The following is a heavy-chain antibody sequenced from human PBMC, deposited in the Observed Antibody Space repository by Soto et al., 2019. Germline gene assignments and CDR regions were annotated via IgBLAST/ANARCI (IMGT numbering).Heavy chain of an antibody. CDR1: GLSFSTYS. CDR2: MSSSRSYI. D-gene: IGHD3-16*01. Sequence: EVQLVESGGGLVKPGGSLRLSCAASGLSFSTYSMDWVRQAPGQGLEWVSSMSSSRSYIYYADSVKGRFTISRDNAKNSLYLQMNSLRAEDTAGYYCARDFGGWFDPWGQGTLVTVSS. J-gene: IGHJ5*02. CDR3: ARDFGGWFDP. V-gene: IGHV3-21*01.